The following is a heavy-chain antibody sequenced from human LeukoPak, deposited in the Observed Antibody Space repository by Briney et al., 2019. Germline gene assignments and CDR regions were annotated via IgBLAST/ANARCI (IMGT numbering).Heavy chain of an antibody. D-gene: IGHD2-21*02. CDR2: IYYSGST. Sequence: SETLSLTCTVSGGSISSYYWSWIRQPPGKGLEWIGYIYYSGSTNYNPSLKSRVTISVDTSKNQFPLKLSSVTAADTAVYYCARTLAYCGGDCYHLYYYYGMDVWGKGTTVTVSS. CDR3: ARTLAYCGGDCYHLYYYYGMDV. J-gene: IGHJ6*04. V-gene: IGHV4-59*01. CDR1: GGSISSYY.